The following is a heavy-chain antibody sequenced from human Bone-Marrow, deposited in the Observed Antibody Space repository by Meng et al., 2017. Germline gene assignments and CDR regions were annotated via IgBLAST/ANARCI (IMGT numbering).Heavy chain of an antibody. CDR3: ARDFRIFRVQQTPYYYYYGMDV. D-gene: IGHD2-2*01. V-gene: IGHV3-7*01. Sequence: GESLKISCAASGFTFSSYWMSWVCQAPGKGLEWVANIKQDGSEKYYVDSVKGRFTISRDNAKNSLYLQMNSLRAEDTAVYYGARDFRIFRVQQTPYYYYYGMDVWGQGTTVTVSS. CDR2: IKQDGSEK. J-gene: IGHJ6*02. CDR1: GFTFSSYW.